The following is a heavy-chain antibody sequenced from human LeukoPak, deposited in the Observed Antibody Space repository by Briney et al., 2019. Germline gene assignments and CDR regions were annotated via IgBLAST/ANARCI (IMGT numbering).Heavy chain of an antibody. J-gene: IGHJ4*02. CDR1: GFTFSSYS. Sequence: PGGSLRLSCAASGFTFSSYSMNWVRQAPGKGLEWVSYISSSSSTIYYADSVKGRFTISRDNAKNSLYLQMNSLRAEDTAVYYCARDELPWFGELRRNYFDYWGQGTLVTVSS. CDR2: ISSSSSTI. V-gene: IGHV3-48*01. D-gene: IGHD3-10*01. CDR3: ARDELPWFGELRRNYFDY.